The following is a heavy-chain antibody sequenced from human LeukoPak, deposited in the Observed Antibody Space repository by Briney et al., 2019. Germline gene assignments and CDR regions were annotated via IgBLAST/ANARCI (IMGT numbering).Heavy chain of an antibody. CDR2: IICDGAST. CDR1: GSTFDDYA. V-gene: IGHV3-43D*03. D-gene: IGHD5-12*01. Sequence: GGSVRLSCAACGSTFDDYAMQWVSQARGKGVEGVSLIICDGASTYYAFSVKGRFTISRYNSKDSLYLHMNSLRAEDTALYYCAKVGFSGGLDYWGQGTLVTVSS. J-gene: IGHJ4*02. CDR3: AKVGFSGGLDY.